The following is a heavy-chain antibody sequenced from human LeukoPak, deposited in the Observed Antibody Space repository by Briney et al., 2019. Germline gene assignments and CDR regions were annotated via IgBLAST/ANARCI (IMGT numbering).Heavy chain of an antibody. Sequence: TGGSLRLSCAASGFTFSGSAMHWVRQAPGKGLEWVSLIYSHGGTNYADSVKGRFTISRDNSKNTLYLQMNSLRAEDTALYYCARDRGDICSSTTCYPDYWGQGTLVTVSS. V-gene: IGHV3-66*01. CDR1: GFTFSGSA. CDR3: ARDRGDICSSTTCYPDY. J-gene: IGHJ4*02. CDR2: IYSHGGT. D-gene: IGHD2-2*01.